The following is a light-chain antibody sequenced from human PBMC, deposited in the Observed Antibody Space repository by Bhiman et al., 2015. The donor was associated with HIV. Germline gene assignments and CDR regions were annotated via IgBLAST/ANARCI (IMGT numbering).Light chain of an antibody. Sequence: QSVLTQPPSVSGAPGQRLTISCTGSSSNIGAGYDVHWYQQLPGTAPKLLIYGNSNRPSGVPDRFSGSKSGTSASLAITGLQAGDEADYYCGTWDSSLSVWVFGGGTKLTVL. CDR1: SSNIGAGYD. CDR3: GTWDSSLSVWV. V-gene: IGLV1-40*01. CDR2: GNS. J-gene: IGLJ3*02.